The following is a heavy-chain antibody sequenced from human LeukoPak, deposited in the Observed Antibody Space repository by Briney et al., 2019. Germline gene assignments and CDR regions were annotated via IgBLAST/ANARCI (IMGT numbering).Heavy chain of an antibody. CDR1: GYTFTSYY. J-gene: IGHJ4*02. CDR2: MNPNSGNT. CDR3: ARSGKAHYFDY. V-gene: IGHV1-8*02. Sequence: ASVKVSCKASGYTFTSYYMHWVRQATGQGLEWMGWMNPNSGNTGYAQKFQGRVTMTRNTSISTAYMELRSLRSDDTAVYYCARSGKAHYFDYWGQGTLVTVSS. D-gene: IGHD1-26*01.